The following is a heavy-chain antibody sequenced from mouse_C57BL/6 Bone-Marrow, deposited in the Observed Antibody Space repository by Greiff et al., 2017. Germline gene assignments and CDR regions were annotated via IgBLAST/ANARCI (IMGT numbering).Heavy chain of an antibody. CDR3: TPLYDGSRNHY. Sequence: VQLQQSGAELVRPGASVKLSCTASGFNIKDYYMHWVKQRPEQGLEWIGKIDPEDGDTEYAPQFQGKATMTADTSSNTAYLQLSSLTSEDTAVEYCTPLYDGSRNHYWGEGTTLTVSA. J-gene: IGHJ2*01. D-gene: IGHD1-1*01. CDR1: GFNIKDYY. CDR2: IDPEDGDT. V-gene: IGHV14-1*01.